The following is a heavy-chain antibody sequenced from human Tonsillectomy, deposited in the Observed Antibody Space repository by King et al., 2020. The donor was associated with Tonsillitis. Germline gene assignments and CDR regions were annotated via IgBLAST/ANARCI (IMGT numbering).Heavy chain of an antibody. D-gene: IGHD3-10*01. CDR3: AHHIRTIWFGEFPYYFDY. CDR1: GFSLSTSGVG. Sequence: TLKESGPTLVKPTQTLTLTCTFSGFSLSTSGVGVGWIRQPPGKALEWLALIYWNDDKRYSPSLKSRLTITKDTSKNQVVLTMTNMDPVDTATYYCAHHIRTIWFGEFPYYFDYWGQGTLVTVSS. V-gene: IGHV2-5*01. J-gene: IGHJ4*02. CDR2: IYWNDDK.